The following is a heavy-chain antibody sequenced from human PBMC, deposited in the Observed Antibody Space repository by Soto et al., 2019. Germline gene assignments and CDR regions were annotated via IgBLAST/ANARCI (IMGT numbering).Heavy chain of an antibody. CDR1: GFTFTSYV. V-gene: IGHV3-23*01. CDR3: ARDQIGYGRFDY. Sequence: GGSLRLSCAASGFTFTSYVMNWVRQAPGKGLEWVSAVNGAGTTYYTDSVKGRFTISRDNSKNTLYLQTSSLRAEDTGVYFCARDQIGYGRFDYWGQGTQVTVSS. J-gene: IGHJ4*02. D-gene: IGHD5-18*01. CDR2: VNGAGTT.